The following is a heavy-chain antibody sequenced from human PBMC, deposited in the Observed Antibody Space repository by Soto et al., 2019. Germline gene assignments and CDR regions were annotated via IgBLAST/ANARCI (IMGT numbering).Heavy chain of an antibody. J-gene: IGHJ4*02. Sequence: QVQLQESGPGLVKPSETLSLTCTVSGGSISSYYWSWIRQPPGKGLEWIGYIYYSGSTNYNPSLKSRVTISVDTSKNQFSLKLSSVTAADTAVYYCARHWGWLTYYFDYWGQGTLVTVSS. D-gene: IGHD7-27*01. CDR3: ARHWGWLTYYFDY. V-gene: IGHV4-59*08. CDR1: GGSISSYY. CDR2: IYYSGST.